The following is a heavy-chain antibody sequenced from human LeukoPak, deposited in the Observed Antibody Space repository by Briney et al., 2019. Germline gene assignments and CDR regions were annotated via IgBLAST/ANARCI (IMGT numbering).Heavy chain of an antibody. CDR1: GFSVSNSY. Sequence: GGSLRLSCAASGFSVSNSYMSWVRQTPGKGLEWVTVLYSDGGTNYADSVKGRFTISRDKSKNTLYLQMNSLRAEDTAVYYCARDGSDSSGYYFGLIWGQGTLVTVSS. D-gene: IGHD3-22*01. CDR3: ARDGSDSSGYYFGLI. V-gene: IGHV3-66*01. CDR2: LYSDGGT. J-gene: IGHJ4*02.